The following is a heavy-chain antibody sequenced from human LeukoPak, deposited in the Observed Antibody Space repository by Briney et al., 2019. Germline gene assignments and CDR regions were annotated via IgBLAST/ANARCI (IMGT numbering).Heavy chain of an antibody. Sequence: GRSLRLSCVASGFIFSDHVFHWVRQSPDKGLEWVALIGSDGTKQYYADSVQGRFTVSRENSKNTLFLQMNTVRADDTAVYFCARQMTSTRLFDSWGQGTLVTVSS. J-gene: IGHJ4*02. D-gene: IGHD5/OR15-5a*01. CDR2: IGSDGTKQ. CDR1: GFIFSDHV. CDR3: ARQMTSTRLFDS. V-gene: IGHV3-30*04.